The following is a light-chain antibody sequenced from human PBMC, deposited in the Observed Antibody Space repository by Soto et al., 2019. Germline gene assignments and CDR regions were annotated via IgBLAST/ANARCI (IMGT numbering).Light chain of an antibody. V-gene: IGLV2-8*01. CDR1: SSDVGGYKY. Sequence: QSVLTQPPSASGSPGQSVTISCTGTSSDVGGYKYVSWYQHHPGKAPKVVIYEVTKRPSGVPDRFSGSQSGNTASLTVSGLQAEDEADYYCSSHTSSSTLVFGTGTKGTVL. J-gene: IGLJ1*01. CDR2: EVT. CDR3: SSHTSSSTLV.